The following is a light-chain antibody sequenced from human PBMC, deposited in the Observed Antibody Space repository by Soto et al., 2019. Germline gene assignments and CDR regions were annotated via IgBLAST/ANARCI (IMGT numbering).Light chain of an antibody. CDR2: DVF. Sequence: QSVLTQPPSASGSPGQSVTISCSGTSSDIGGYNYVSWYQQHPGKAPKLMIYDVFKRPSGVPDRFSGAKSGNTGSLTVSGLQAEDEADYYCTSYAGSDNVCVFGTGTQLTVL. CDR1: SSDIGGYNY. V-gene: IGLV2-8*01. J-gene: IGLJ7*01. CDR3: TSYAGSDNVCV.